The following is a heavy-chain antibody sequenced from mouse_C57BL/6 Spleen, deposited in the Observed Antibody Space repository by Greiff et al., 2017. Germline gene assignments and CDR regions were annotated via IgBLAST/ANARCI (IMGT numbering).Heavy chain of an antibody. Sequence: EVKLMESGPELVKPGASVKISCKASGYSFTGYYMNWVKQSPEKSLEWIGEINPSTGGTTYNQKFKAKATLTVDKSSSTAYMQLKSLTSEDSAVYYCARSPYYYGSSSWYFDVWGTGTTVTVSS. CDR3: ARSPYYYGSSSWYFDV. CDR1: GYSFTGYY. V-gene: IGHV1-42*01. J-gene: IGHJ1*03. D-gene: IGHD1-1*01. CDR2: INPSTGGT.